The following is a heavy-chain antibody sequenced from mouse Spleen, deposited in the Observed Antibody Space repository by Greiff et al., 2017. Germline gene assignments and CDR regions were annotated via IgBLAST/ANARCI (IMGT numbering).Heavy chain of an antibody. J-gene: IGHJ4*01. D-gene: IGHD2-4*01. CDR1: GYTFTSYW. V-gene: IGHV1-55*01. CDR3: AIYDYDGNYYAMDY. Sequence: QVQLQQSGAELVKPGASVKMSCKASGYTFTSYWITWVKQRPGQGLEWIGDIYPGSGSTNYNEKFKSKATLTVDTSSSTAYMQLSSLTSEDSAVYYLAIYDYDGNYYAMDYWGQGTSVTVSS. CDR2: IYPGSGST.